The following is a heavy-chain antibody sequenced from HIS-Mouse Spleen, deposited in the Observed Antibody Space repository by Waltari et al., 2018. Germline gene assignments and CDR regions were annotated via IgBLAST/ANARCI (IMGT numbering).Heavy chain of an antibody. CDR1: GFSLSTSGMC. CDR3: ARVQAGKLELPFDY. D-gene: IGHD1-7*01. Sequence: QVTLRESGPALVKPTQTLTLTCTFSGFSLSTSGMCVSWIRQPPGKALEWLSRIDWDDEKYSSTSLKTRLNISKDTSKNQVVLTMTNMDPVDTATYYCARVQAGKLELPFDYWGQGTLVTVSS. CDR2: IDWDDEK. J-gene: IGHJ4*02. V-gene: IGHV2-70*15.